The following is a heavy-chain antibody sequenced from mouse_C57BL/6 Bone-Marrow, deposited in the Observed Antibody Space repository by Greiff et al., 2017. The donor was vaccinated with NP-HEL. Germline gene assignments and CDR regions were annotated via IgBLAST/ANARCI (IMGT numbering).Heavy chain of an antibody. J-gene: IGHJ4*01. V-gene: IGHV1-52*01. D-gene: IGHD2-14*01. Sequence: QVQLQQPGAELVRPGSSVKLSCKASGYTFTSYWMHWVKQRPIQGLEWIGNIDPSDSETHYNQKFKDKATLTVDKSSSTAYMQLSSLTSEDSAVFYCVRNSSGYAVGVYAMDSWGQGTSLTVSS. CDR3: VRNSSGYAVGVYAMDS. CDR2: IDPSDSET. CDR1: GYTFTSYW.